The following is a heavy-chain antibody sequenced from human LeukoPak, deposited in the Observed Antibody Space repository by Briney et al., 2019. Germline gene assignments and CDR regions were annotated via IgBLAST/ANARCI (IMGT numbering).Heavy chain of an antibody. V-gene: IGHV3-30*04. CDR2: TSYEGTYT. CDR1: GFTFSNYA. J-gene: IGHJ5*02. D-gene: IGHD5-12*01. Sequence: QAGGSLRLSCAASGFTFSNYAMHWVRQAPGKGLEWVAVTSYEGTYTYYADSVKGRFTISRDNSKNPLYLQMNSLRDDDTATYYCATGGGYDTSGGYNWFDPWGQGTLVTVSS. CDR3: ATGGGYDTSGGYNWFDP.